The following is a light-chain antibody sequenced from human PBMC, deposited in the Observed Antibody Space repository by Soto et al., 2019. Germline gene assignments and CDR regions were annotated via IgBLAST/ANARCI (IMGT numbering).Light chain of an antibody. J-gene: IGKJ2*01. CDR2: AAS. V-gene: IGKV1-8*01. Sequence: AIRMTQSPSSLSASTGDRVTINCRASQGISSYLAWYQQKPGKAPKLLIYAASTLHSGVPSRFSGCGSGTDFTLTISCLQSEDFANYYCKQYYSYPPYTFGQGTKLEIK. CDR1: QGISSY. CDR3: KQYYSYPPYT.